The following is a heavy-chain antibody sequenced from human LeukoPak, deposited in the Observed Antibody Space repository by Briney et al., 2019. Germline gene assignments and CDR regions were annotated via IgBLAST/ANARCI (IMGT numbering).Heavy chain of an antibody. CDR1: GFTFTNYL. V-gene: IGHV1-46*01. CDR2: IAPSVDTT. D-gene: IGHD2-8*02. CDR3: VREESGGYFDY. J-gene: IGHJ4*02. Sequence: AASVKVSCKSFGFTFTNYLLHWVRQAPGQGLEWVGRIAPSVDTTNYALKFRGRVTMTRDTSTSTVYMELSSLRSDDTAIYYCVREESGGYFDYWGQGTLVTVSS.